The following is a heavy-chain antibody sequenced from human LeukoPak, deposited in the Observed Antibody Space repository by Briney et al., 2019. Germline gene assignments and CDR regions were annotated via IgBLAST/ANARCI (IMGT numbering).Heavy chain of an antibody. V-gene: IGHV1-2*02. Sequence: ASVKVSCKASGYTFTGYYMHWVRQAPGQGLEWMGWINPNSGGTNYAQKFQGRVTMTRDTSISTAYMELSRLRSDDTAVYYCARTLVYYDSSGYYSFGAFDIWGQGTMVTVSS. J-gene: IGHJ3*02. CDR2: INPNSGGT. CDR3: ARTLVYYDSSGYYSFGAFDI. CDR1: GYTFTGYY. D-gene: IGHD3-22*01.